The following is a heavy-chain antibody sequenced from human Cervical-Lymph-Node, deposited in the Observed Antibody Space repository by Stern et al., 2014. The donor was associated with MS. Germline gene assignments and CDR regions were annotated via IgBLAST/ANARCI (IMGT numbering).Heavy chain of an antibody. D-gene: IGHD5-18*01. V-gene: IGHV5-51*03. CDR2: IYPGDSDT. Sequence: VQLMQSGAEVKKPGDSLKISCKGSGYRFTSFWIGWVRQMPGKGLEWMGNIYPGDSDTRYSPSFQGQVTISADKSISTAYLQWNSLKASDSAIYYCARRGTYSFDPWGQGTLVTVSS. J-gene: IGHJ5*02. CDR3: ARRGTYSFDP. CDR1: GYRFTSFW.